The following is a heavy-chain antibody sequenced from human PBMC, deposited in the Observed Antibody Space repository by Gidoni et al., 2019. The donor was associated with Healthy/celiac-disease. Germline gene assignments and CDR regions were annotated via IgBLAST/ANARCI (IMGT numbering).Heavy chain of an antibody. CDR3: TTDFSGSYRLFFDY. J-gene: IGHJ4*02. D-gene: IGHD1-26*01. CDR2: IKSKTDGGTT. V-gene: IGHV3-15*01. Sequence: EVQLVESGGGLVKPGGSLRLSCAASGFTVSNAWMSWVRQAPGKGLEWVGRIKSKTDGGTTDYAAPVKGRFTISRDDSKNTLYLQMNSLKTEDTAVYYCTTDFSGSYRLFFDYWGQGTLVTVSS. CDR1: GFTVSNAW.